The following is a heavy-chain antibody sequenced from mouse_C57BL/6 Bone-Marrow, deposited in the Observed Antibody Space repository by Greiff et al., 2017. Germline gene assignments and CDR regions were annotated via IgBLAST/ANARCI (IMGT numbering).Heavy chain of an antibody. CDR1: GFTFSDYG. CDR2: ISSGSSTI. CDR3: ARKYAMDY. J-gene: IGHJ4*01. V-gene: IGHV5-17*01. Sequence: EVKLVESGGGLVKPGGSLKLSCAASGFTFSDYGMHWVRQAPEKGLEWVAYISSGSSTIYYADTVKGRFTIASDNAKNTLFLQMTSLRSEDTAMYYCARKYAMDYWGQGTSVTVSS.